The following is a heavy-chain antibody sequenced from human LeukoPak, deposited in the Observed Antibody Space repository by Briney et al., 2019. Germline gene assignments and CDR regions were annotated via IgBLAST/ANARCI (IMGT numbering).Heavy chain of an antibody. J-gene: IGHJ4*02. Sequence: PGGSLRLSCAASGFTFSSYSMNWVRQAPGKGLEWVSYISSSSSTIYYADSVKGRFTISRDNAKNSLYLQMNGLRAEDTAVYYCARDRYDYVWGSYRYLDYWGQGTLVTVSS. V-gene: IGHV3-48*04. D-gene: IGHD3-16*02. CDR1: GFTFSSYS. CDR2: ISSSSSTI. CDR3: ARDRYDYVWGSYRYLDY.